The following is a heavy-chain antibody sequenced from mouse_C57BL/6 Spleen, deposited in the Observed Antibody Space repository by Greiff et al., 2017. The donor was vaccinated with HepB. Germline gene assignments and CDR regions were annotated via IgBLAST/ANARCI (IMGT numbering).Heavy chain of an antibody. D-gene: IGHD1-1*01. V-gene: IGHV1-22*01. CDR1: GYTFTDYN. CDR2: INPNNGGT. J-gene: IGHJ2*01. CDR3: ARGGGSSYNY. Sequence: EVHLVESGPELVKPGASVKMSCKASGYTFTDYNMHWVKQSHGKSLEWIGYINPNNGGTSYNQKFKGKATLTVNKSSSTAYMELRSLTSEDSAVYYCARGGGSSYNYWGQGTTLTVSS.